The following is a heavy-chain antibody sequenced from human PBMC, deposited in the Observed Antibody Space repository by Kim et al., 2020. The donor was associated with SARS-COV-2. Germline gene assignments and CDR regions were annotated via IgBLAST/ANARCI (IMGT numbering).Heavy chain of an antibody. CDR2: ISSSSSTI. D-gene: IGHD6-19*01. CDR3: ARELQWLGIFVGMDV. CDR1: GFTFSSYS. V-gene: IGHV3-48*02. J-gene: IGHJ6*02. Sequence: GSLRLSCAASGFTFSSYSMNWVRQAPGKGLEWVSYISSSSSTIYYADSVKGRFTISRDNAKNSLYLQMNSLRDEDTAVYYCARELQWLGIFVGMDVWGQGTTVTVSS.